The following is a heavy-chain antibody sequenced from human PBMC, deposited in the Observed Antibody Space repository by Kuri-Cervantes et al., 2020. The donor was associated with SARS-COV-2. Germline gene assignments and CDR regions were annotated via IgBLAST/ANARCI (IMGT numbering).Heavy chain of an antibody. V-gene: IGHV4-34*01. CDR3: ARGRGIAAAGTGSPAPGYFDL. CDR1: GGSFSGYY. Sequence: SETLSLTFAIYGGSFSGYYWTWIRQPPGKGLEWIGEINHSGSTNYNPSLKSRVTISVDTSKNQFSLKLSSVTAADTAVYYCARGRGIAAAGTGSPAPGYFDLWGRGTLVAVSS. D-gene: IGHD6-13*01. J-gene: IGHJ2*01. CDR2: INHSGST.